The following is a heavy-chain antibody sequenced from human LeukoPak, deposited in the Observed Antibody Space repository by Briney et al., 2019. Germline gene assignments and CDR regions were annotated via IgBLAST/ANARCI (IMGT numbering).Heavy chain of an antibody. V-gene: IGHV1-69*13. D-gene: IGHD6-25*01. CDR3: ARDERAPDAFDI. Sequence: AASVKVSCKASGGTFSSYAISWVRQAPGQGLEWMGGIIPIFGTANYAQKFQGRVTITADESTSTAYMELSSLRSEDTAVYYCARDERAPDAFDIWGQGTMVTVSS. CDR1: GGTFSSYA. CDR2: IIPIFGTA. J-gene: IGHJ3*02.